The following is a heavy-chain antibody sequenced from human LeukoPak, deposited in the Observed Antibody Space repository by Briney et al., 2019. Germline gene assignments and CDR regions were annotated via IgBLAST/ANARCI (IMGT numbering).Heavy chain of an antibody. D-gene: IGHD1-26*01. J-gene: IGHJ4*02. CDR3: ARGEWDLLFDY. V-gene: IGHV4-59*01. CDR1: GGSISGYY. Sequence: SETLSLTRTVSGGSISGYYWSWIRQPPGKGLEWIGYIFYSGSTNYNPSLKSRVTISVDTSKNQFSLKLSSVAAADTAVYYCARGEWDLLFDYWGQGTLVTVSS. CDR2: IFYSGST.